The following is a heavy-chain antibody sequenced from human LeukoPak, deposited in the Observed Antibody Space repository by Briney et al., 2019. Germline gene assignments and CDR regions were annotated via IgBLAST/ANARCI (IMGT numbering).Heavy chain of an antibody. D-gene: IGHD4-17*01. Sequence: GGSLRLSCAASGFTFSSYGMHWVRQAPGKGLEWVAVIWYDGSNRYYADSVKGRFTISRGNSKNTLYLQMNSLRAEDTAVYYCAKDGDESRWLDPWGQGTLVTVSS. CDR3: AKDGDESRWLDP. CDR1: GFTFSSYG. CDR2: IWYDGSNR. J-gene: IGHJ5*02. V-gene: IGHV3-33*06.